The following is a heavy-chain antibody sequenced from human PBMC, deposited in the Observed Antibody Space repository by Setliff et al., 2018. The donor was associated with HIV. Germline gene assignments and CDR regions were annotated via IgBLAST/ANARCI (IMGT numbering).Heavy chain of an antibody. CDR2: INAGTGNT. J-gene: IGHJ4*02. Sequence: ASVKVSCKASGYTFTSYAMHWVRQAPGQRLEWMGWINAGTGNTKYSQNFQGRVTFSRDTSANTAYMELSSLRSEDTAVYYCARGSCGGCYLSDYWGQGTLVTVSS. CDR3: ARGSCGGCYLSDY. D-gene: IGHD2-15*01. CDR1: GYTFTSYA. V-gene: IGHV1-3*01.